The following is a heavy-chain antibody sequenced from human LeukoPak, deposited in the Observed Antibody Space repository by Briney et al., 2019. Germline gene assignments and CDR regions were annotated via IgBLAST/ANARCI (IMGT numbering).Heavy chain of an antibody. CDR1: GFTFSSYS. V-gene: IGHV3-21*01. CDR2: TSSSSSYK. Sequence: GGSLRLSCAASGFTFSSYSMNWVRQAPGKGLEGVTSTSSSSSYKYHADPVKGRFPISRDNAQNSLYLQINSLRAEARSVFYCAKVLSSTSYRYHYYMDVWGKGTTVTVSS. D-gene: IGHD6-13*01. J-gene: IGHJ6*03. CDR3: AKVLSSTSYRYHYYMDV.